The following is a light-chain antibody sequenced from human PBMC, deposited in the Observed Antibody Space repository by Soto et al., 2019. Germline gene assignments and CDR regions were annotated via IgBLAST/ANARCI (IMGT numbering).Light chain of an antibody. J-gene: IGLJ2*01. CDR3: ASWDDSLNGVV. V-gene: IGLV1-44*01. CDR1: SSNIGVNT. Sequence: QLVLTQPPSASGTPGQGVTISCSGSSSNIGVNTVNWYQQLPGTAPKLLIYSNNLRPSGVPDRFSGSKSGTSASLAISGLQSEDEAEYHCASWDDSLNGVVFGGGTKLTVL. CDR2: SNN.